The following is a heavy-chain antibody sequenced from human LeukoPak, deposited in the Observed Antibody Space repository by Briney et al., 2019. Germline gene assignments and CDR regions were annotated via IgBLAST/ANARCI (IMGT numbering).Heavy chain of an antibody. D-gene: IGHD6-13*01. CDR3: ARQWGMGSSWPDY. J-gene: IGHJ4*02. CDR1: GGTFSSYA. Sequence: SVKVSCKASGGTFSSYAISWVRQAPGQGLEWMGGIIPIFGTANYAQKFQGRVTMTRDTSISTAYMELSRLRSDDTAVYYCARQWGMGSSWPDYWGQGTLVTVSS. CDR2: IIPIFGTA. V-gene: IGHV1-69*05.